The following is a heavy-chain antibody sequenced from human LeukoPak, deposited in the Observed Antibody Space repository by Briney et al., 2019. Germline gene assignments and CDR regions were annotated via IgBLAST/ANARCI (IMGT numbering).Heavy chain of an antibody. D-gene: IGHD5-18*01. J-gene: IGHJ4*02. V-gene: IGHV1-8*01. Sequence: ASVTVSCKASGYTFTTYHINWVRQAPGQGLEWMGWMNPDSGNTGYAQKFQGRVTMTRGTSISTAYMELSSLKSEDTAVYYCARGGYSYGLRIHFDYWGQGTLVTVSS. CDR2: MNPDSGNT. CDR1: GYTFTTYH. CDR3: ARGGYSYGLRIHFDY.